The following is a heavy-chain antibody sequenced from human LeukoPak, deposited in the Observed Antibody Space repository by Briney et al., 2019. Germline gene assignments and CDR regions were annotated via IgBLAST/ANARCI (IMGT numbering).Heavy chain of an antibody. Sequence: SVKVSCKASGGTFNTSPLSWLRQAPGQGPEWMGGIIPFFCTANYAQKFQDRVTITADASSSTAYMELSSLRSEDTAVYYCASEGRPYSTSGSHVYMAYSYIDVWGKGTTVIVSS. CDR3: ASEGRPYSTSGSHVYMAYSYIDV. CDR2: IIPFFCTA. J-gene: IGHJ6*03. D-gene: IGHD3-16*01. V-gene: IGHV1-69*13. CDR1: GGTFNTSP.